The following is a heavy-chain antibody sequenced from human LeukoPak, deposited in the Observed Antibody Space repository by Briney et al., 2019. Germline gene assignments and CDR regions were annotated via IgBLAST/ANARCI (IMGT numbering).Heavy chain of an antibody. CDR3: ARVRAYCGGDCYSGYYYYGMDV. J-gene: IGHJ6*02. D-gene: IGHD2-21*02. V-gene: IGHV3-53*01. CDR1: GFTVSSNY. Sequence: GGSLRLSCAASGFTVSSNYMSWVRQAPGKGLEWVSVIYSGGSTYYADSVKGRFTISRDNSKNTLYLQMNSLRAKDTAVYYCARVRAYCGGDCYSGYYYYGMDVWGQGTTVTVSS. CDR2: IYSGGST.